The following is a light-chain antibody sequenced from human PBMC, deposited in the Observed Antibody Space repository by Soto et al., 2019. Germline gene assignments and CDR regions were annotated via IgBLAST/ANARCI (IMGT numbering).Light chain of an antibody. J-gene: IGLJ3*02. Sequence: QSVLTQPASVSGSPGQSIAISCTGTSSDVGGYDRVSLYQQHPDKAPTLMIYEVNKRPSGVSSRFSGSKSGNTASLTISGLQAEDEADYYCCSSVGSPNWVFGGGTKLTVL. CDR3: CSSVGSPNWV. CDR1: SSDVGGYDR. CDR2: EVN. V-gene: IGLV2-23*02.